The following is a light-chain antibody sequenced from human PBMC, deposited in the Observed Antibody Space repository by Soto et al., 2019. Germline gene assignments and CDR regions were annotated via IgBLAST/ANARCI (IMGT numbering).Light chain of an antibody. Sequence: QSALTQPRSVSGSPGQSVTISCTGTSSDVGGYNYVSWYQQHPGKAPKLMIYDVSKRPSGVPDRFSGYKSGNTASLTISGLKDEDEADYYCCSYAGSYSYVFGTGTKLTVL. J-gene: IGLJ1*01. CDR1: SSDVGGYNY. V-gene: IGLV2-11*01. CDR2: DVS. CDR3: CSYAGSYSYV.